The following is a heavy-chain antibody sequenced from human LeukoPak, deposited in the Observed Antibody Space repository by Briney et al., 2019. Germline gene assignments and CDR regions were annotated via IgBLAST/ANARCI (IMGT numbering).Heavy chain of an antibody. J-gene: IGHJ4*02. CDR3: ARAQRL. CDR2: INHSGST. D-gene: IGHD2-2*01. Sequence: PSETLSLTCAVYGGSFSGYYWSWIRQPPGKGLEWIGEINHSGSTNYNPSLKSRVTISVDTSKNQFSLKLSSVTAADTAVYYCARAQRLWSQETLVTVSS. CDR1: GGSFSGYY. V-gene: IGHV4-34*01.